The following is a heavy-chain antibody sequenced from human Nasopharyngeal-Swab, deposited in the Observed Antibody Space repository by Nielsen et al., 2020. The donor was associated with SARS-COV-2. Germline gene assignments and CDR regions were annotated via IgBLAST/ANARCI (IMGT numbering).Heavy chain of an antibody. CDR1: GFIFSSYA. CDR3: AKLRGYSSGWALDY. Sequence: GESLKISCAASGFIFSSYAMSWVRQAPGKGLECVSGITGSSSSTYYADSVKGHLTISRDNSKNTLYLQMNSLRPEDTAVYYCAKLRGYSSGWALDYGGQGTLVTVSS. D-gene: IGHD6-19*01. CDR2: ITGSSSST. V-gene: IGHV3-23*01. J-gene: IGHJ4*02.